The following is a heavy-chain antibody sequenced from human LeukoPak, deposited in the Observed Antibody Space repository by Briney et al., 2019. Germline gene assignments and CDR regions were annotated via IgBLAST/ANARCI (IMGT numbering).Heavy chain of an antibody. CDR2: IRYDGSNK. Sequence: GGSLRLSCAASGFTFSSYGMHWVRQAPGKGLDWVAFIRYDGSNKYYAGSVKGRFTISRDNSKNTLYLQMNSLRAEDTAVYYCAKDRGRNYYDSSGHVDYYYYMDVWGKGTTVTVSS. J-gene: IGHJ6*03. CDR1: GFTFSSYG. V-gene: IGHV3-30*02. D-gene: IGHD3-22*01. CDR3: AKDRGRNYYDSSGHVDYYYYMDV.